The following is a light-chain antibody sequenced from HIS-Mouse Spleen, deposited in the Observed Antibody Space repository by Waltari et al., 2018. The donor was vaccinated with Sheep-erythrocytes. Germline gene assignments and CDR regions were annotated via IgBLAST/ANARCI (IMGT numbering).Light chain of an antibody. J-gene: IGKJ4*01. Sequence: DIQITQSPSTLSASLGDKVTITFRASPSLSSWLALYQQKPGKAPKLLIYKASSLESWVPSMFSGSGSGTEFTLTISGLQSDDFATYYCHQYNSYSPLTFGGGTK. CDR3: HQYNSYSPLT. CDR2: KAS. CDR1: PSLSSW. V-gene: IGKV1-5*03.